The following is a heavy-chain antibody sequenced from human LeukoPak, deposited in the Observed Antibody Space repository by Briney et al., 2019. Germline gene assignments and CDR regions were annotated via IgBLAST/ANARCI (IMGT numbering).Heavy chain of an antibody. V-gene: IGHV4-39*01. Sequence: SETLSLTCTVSGGSISSSSYYWGWIRQPPGKGLEWIGSIYYSGNTYYNPSLKSRVTIFVDTSKNQFSLKLSSVTAADTAVYYCARHHRQWLPPNWFDPWGQGTLVTVSS. CDR3: ARHHRQWLPPNWFDP. CDR2: IYYSGNT. CDR1: GGSISSSSYY. D-gene: IGHD6-19*01. J-gene: IGHJ5*02.